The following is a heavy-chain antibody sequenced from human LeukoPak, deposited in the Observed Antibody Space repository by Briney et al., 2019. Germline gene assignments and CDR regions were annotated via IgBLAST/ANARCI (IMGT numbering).Heavy chain of an antibody. CDR3: ETISAQTFHI. J-gene: IGHJ3*02. Sequence: PGGSLRLSCEGSGFSFRSHWVNWVRQSPGKGLEWVANIKPDGSDKYYVDSARGRFTVSRDNAKNSAFLQMNSLRAEDTAIYYCETISAQTFHIWGQGTLVSVSS. D-gene: IGHD5-24*01. V-gene: IGHV3-7*01. CDR2: IKPDGSDK. CDR1: GFSFRSHW.